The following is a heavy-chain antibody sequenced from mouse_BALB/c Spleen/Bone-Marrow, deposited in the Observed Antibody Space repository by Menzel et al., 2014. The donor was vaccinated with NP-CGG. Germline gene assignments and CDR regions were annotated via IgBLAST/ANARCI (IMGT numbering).Heavy chain of an antibody. CDR1: GYTFSSYW. V-gene: IGHV1-9*01. Sequence: QVQLQQSGAELMKPGASVKISCKATGYTFSSYWIEWVKQRPGHGLEWIGEILPGSGSTNYNEKFKGKATFTADTSSNTAYMQLSSLTSEDSAVYYCARGGYDGAYWGQGTLVTVSA. D-gene: IGHD2-14*01. CDR2: ILPGSGST. J-gene: IGHJ3*01. CDR3: ARGGYDGAY.